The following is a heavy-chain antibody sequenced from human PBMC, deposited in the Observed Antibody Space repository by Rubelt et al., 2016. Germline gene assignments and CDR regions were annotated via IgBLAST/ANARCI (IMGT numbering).Heavy chain of an antibody. CDR2: FNHSGST. CDR1: VGSFSGYY. V-gene: IGHV4-34*01. CDR3: ARGMYSSSSLDPLAL. Sequence: QVQLQQWGAGLLKPWETLSLTCAFYVGSFSGYYWSWIGQPQGKGLEWIGEFNHSGSTNYNPSLKGRVTISVDTSKNQFSLKLSSVTAADTAVYYCARGMYSSSSLDPLALWGQGTLVTVSS. D-gene: IGHD6-6*01. J-gene: IGHJ4*02.